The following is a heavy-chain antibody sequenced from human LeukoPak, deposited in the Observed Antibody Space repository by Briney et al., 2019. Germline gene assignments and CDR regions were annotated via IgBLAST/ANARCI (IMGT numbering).Heavy chain of an antibody. D-gene: IGHD3-10*01. CDR2: ISGSGGST. CDR3: ARAKGSYSFDY. V-gene: IGHV3-23*01. CDR1: GFTFSNYA. Sequence: GGSLRLSCAASGFTFSNYAMSWVRQAPGKGLEWVSGISGSGGSTYYADSMKGRFTISRDNSKNTLYLQMNSLRAEDTAVYHCARAKGSYSFDYWGQGTLVTVSS. J-gene: IGHJ4*02.